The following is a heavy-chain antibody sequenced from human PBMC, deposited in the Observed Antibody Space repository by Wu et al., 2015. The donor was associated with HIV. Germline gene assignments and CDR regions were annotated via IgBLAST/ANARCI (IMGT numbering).Heavy chain of an antibody. D-gene: IGHD1-7*01. J-gene: IGHJ3*02. V-gene: IGHV4-30-4*08. CDR3: AREAWNSLGWLGFDI. CDR2: IFSNGNT. CDR1: DSLTSGDYY. Sequence: QVQLQESGPGLVKPSQTLSLTCSLSDSLTSGDYYWTWIRQSPGKGLEWIGYIFSNGNTKYSPSLQSRVTISLDTSNNRFSLKLTSVTAADTGMYYGAREAWNSLGWLGFDIWGQGTMVTVSS.